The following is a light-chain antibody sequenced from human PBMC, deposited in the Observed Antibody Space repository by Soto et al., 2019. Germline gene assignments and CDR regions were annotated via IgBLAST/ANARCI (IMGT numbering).Light chain of an antibody. CDR3: QQYGSSPQT. V-gene: IGKV3-20*01. CDR1: QSVSSSY. Sequence: EIVLTQSPGTLSLSPGERATLSCRASQSVSSSYLAWYQQKPGQAPRLLIYGASSRATGIPDRFSGSGSGKDFTLTISRLEPEDFAVYYFQQYGSSPQTFGPGTKVDIK. CDR2: GAS. J-gene: IGKJ3*01.